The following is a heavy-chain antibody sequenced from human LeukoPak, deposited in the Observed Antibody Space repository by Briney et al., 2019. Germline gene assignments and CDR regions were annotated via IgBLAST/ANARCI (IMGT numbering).Heavy chain of an antibody. V-gene: IGHV3-30*02. D-gene: IGHD6-13*01. J-gene: IGHJ4*02. Sequence: GGSLRLSCAASGFTFSSYGMHWVRQAPGKGLEWVAFIRYDGSNKYYADSVKGRFTISRDNTKNSLYLQMNSLRTEDTAVYYCARGRGSWYGVYFDYWGQGTLVTVSS. CDR3: ARGRGSWYGVYFDY. CDR2: IRYDGSNK. CDR1: GFTFSSYG.